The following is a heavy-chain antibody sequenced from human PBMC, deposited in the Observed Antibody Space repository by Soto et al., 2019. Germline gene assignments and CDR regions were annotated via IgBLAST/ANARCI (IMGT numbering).Heavy chain of an antibody. CDR3: AKGDSDY. CDR2: ISGGGGA. CDR1: GFTFRSYA. J-gene: IGHJ4*02. V-gene: IGHV3-23*01. Sequence: EVQLLESGGGLVQPGGSLRLSCAASGFTFRSYAMSWVRQAPGKGLEWVSGISGGGGAYYADSVKGRFTISRDNSKNTLYLQMNSLRAEDTAIYYCAKGDSDYWGQGTLVTVSS.